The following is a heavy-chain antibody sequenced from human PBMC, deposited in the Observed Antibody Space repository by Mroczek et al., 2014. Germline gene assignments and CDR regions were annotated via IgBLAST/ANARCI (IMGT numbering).Heavy chain of an antibody. D-gene: IGHD2-8*01. CDR1: GFTFSNAW. J-gene: IGHJ4*02. Sequence: ESGGGLVKPGGSLRLSCVASGFTFSNAWMTWVRQAPGKGLEWVGRIKSKTNDGTTYYAAPVKGRFTISRDDSKDTVYLQMNSLNTEDTAVYFCTTDGGYCANGICYNPHYWGQGTLVTVSS. V-gene: IGHV3-15*01. CDR3: TTDGGYCANGICYNPHY. CDR2: IKSKTNDGTT.